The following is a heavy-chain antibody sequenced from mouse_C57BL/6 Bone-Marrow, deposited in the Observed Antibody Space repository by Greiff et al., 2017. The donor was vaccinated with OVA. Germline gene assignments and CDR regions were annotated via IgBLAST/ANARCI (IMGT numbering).Heavy chain of an antibody. CDR1: GFTFSDFY. D-gene: IGHD4-1*01. CDR3: ARDAPWGATNYAMDY. V-gene: IGHV7-1*01. J-gene: IGHJ4*01. CDR2: SRNKANDYTT. Sequence: EVKLVESGGGLVQSGRSLRLSCATSGFTFSDFYMEWVRQAPGKGLEWIAASRNKANDYTTEYSASVKGRFIVSRDTSQSILYLQMNALRAEDTAIYYCARDAPWGATNYAMDYWGQGTSVTVSS.